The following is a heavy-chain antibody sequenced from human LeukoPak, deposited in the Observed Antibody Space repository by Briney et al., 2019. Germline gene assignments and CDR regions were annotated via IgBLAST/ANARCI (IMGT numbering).Heavy chain of an antibody. CDR2: IYASGST. CDR1: GGSISSGSYY. D-gene: IGHD5-24*01. CDR3: ARVDDGYNGLLDY. V-gene: IGHV4-61*02. Sequence: PSETLSLTCTVSGGSISSGSYYWSWIRQPAGKGLEWIGRIYASGSTNYNPSLKSRVTISVDTSKNQFSLKLSSVTAADTAVYYCARVDDGYNGLLDYWGQGTLVTVSS. J-gene: IGHJ4*02.